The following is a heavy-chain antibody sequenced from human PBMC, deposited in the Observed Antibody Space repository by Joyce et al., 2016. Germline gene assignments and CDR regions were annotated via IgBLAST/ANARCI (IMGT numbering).Heavy chain of an antibody. J-gene: IGHJ6*02. CDR3: ARGSENIVVIPAAKSMDV. Sequence: EVQLVESGGGLVKPGGSLRLSCVASGFTFSTYTMNWVRQSPGKGLEWVSTSSSSGTYIYYVDSVKGRFTISRDNAKNSLYLQMNSLRAEDTAVYYCARGSENIVVIPAAKSMDVWGQGTTVTVSS. CDR2: SSSSGTYI. CDR1: GFTFSTYT. V-gene: IGHV3-21*02. D-gene: IGHD2-2*01.